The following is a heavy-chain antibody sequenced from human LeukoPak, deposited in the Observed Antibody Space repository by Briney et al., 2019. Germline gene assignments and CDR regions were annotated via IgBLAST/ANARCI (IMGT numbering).Heavy chain of an antibody. J-gene: IGHJ4*02. D-gene: IGHD5-18*01. CDR3: ARVVYSYGYWAFDY. CDR2: IYYSGST. Sequence: SETLSLTCTVSGGSISSSTYYWTWIRQPPGNKLEWIGTIYYSGSTYYNPSLKSRVTISVDTSKNQFSLKLSSVTAADTAVYYCARVVYSYGYWAFDYWGQGTLVTVSS. CDR1: GGSISSSTYY. V-gene: IGHV4-39*07.